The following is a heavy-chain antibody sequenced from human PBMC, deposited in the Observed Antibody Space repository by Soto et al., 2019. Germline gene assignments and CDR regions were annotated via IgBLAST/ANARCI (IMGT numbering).Heavy chain of an antibody. CDR1: GGSISSSSYY. Sequence: SETLSLTCTVSGGSISSSSYYWGWIRQPPGKGLEWIGSIYYSGSTYYNPSLKSRVTISVDTSKNQFSLKLSSVTAADTAVYYFSRHHISTYDSSGYYYYYFDYWGQGTLVTVSS. CDR2: IYYSGST. D-gene: IGHD3-22*01. J-gene: IGHJ4*02. V-gene: IGHV4-39*01. CDR3: SRHHISTYDSSGYYYYYFDY.